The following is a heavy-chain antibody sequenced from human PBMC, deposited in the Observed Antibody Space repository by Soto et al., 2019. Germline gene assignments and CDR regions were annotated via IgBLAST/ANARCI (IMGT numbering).Heavy chain of an antibody. Sequence: GESLKISCKGSGYSFTSYWIGWVRQMPGKGLECMGIIYPGDSDTRYSPSFQGQVTISADKSISTAYLQWSSLKASDTAMYYCATANGSGSYFWSPPNYYYGMYFWGQGSKVPGSS. CDR3: ATANGSGSYFWSPPNYYYGMYF. D-gene: IGHD3-10*01. CDR2: IYPGDSDT. CDR1: GYSFTSYW. J-gene: IGHJ6*02. V-gene: IGHV5-51*01.